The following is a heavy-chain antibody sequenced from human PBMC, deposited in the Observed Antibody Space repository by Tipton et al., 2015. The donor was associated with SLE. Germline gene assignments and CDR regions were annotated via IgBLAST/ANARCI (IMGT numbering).Heavy chain of an antibody. CDR1: GGSISSSDYY. CDR2: IYASGYT. Sequence: LRLSCTVSGGSISSSDYYWNWIRQPAGKGLEWIGRIYASGYTNYNPSLKSRVTMSVDTSKNQFSLKLSSVTAADTALYYCAGSPFYDFWRNSWGQGTLVSVSP. J-gene: IGHJ5*02. V-gene: IGHV4-61*02. D-gene: IGHD3-3*01. CDR3: AGSPFYDFWRNS.